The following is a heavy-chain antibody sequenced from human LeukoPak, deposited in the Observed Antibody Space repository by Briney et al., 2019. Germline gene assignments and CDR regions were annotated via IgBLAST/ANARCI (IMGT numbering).Heavy chain of an antibody. CDR3: ASGEYYGSGSYWDPYYFDY. CDR2: IIPIFGTA. Sequence: SVTVSCKASVGTFSSYAISWVRLAPGQGLEWMGVIIPIFGTANYAQKSQRRVTITTDESTSTAYMELSSLRSEDTAVYYGASGEYYGSGSYWDPYYFDYWGQGTLVTVSS. V-gene: IGHV1-69*05. D-gene: IGHD3-10*01. J-gene: IGHJ4*02. CDR1: VGTFSSYA.